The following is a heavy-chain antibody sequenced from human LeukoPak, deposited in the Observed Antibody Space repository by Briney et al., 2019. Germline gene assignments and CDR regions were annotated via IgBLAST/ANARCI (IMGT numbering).Heavy chain of an antibody. CDR2: IYSGGNT. Sequence: GGSLRLSCAASGFTFSSNYMSWVRQAPGKGLEWVSVIYSGGNTYYADSVKGRFTISRDNSKNTLYLQMNSLRAEDTAVYYCAKTRPLDSSSWSHGDYWGQGTLVTVSS. CDR1: GFTFSSNY. CDR3: AKTRPLDSSSWSHGDY. V-gene: IGHV3-53*01. J-gene: IGHJ4*02. D-gene: IGHD6-13*01.